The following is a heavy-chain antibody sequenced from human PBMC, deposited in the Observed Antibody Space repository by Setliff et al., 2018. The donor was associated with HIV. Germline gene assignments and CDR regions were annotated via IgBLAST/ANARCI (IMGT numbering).Heavy chain of an antibody. CDR1: GGSISSYY. Sequence: SETLSLTCTVSGGSISSYYWSWIRQPPGKGLEWIGYIYYSGSTNYNPSLKSRVTISVDTSKNQFSLKLSSVTAADTAVYYCARGSSWQYYYYYYMDVWGKGTTVTVSS. D-gene: IGHD6-13*01. CDR3: ARGSSWQYYYYYYMDV. CDR2: IYYSGST. J-gene: IGHJ6*03. V-gene: IGHV4-59*01.